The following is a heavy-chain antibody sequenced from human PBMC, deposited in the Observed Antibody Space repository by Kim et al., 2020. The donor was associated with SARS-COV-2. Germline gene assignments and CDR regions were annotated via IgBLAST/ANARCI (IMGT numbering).Heavy chain of an antibody. Sequence: YTPSLKGRVTISVDTSKNQFSRKLSSVTAADTAVYYCARLAVVGATDFDYWGQGTLVTVSS. J-gene: IGHJ4*02. V-gene: IGHV4-39*01. CDR3: ARLAVVGATDFDY. D-gene: IGHD1-26*01.